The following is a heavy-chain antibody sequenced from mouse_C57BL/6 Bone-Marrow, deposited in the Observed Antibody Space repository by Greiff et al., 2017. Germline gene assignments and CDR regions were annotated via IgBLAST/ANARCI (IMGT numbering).Heavy chain of an antibody. CDR3: TRSRSNYCFDY. J-gene: IGHJ2*01. CDR1: GYTFTDYE. D-gene: IGHD2-5*01. V-gene: IGHV1-15*01. Sequence: VKVVESGAELVRPGASVTLSCKASGYTFTDYEMHWVKQTPVHGLEWIGAIDPETGGTAYNQKFKGKAILTADKSSSTAYMELRSLTSEDSAVYYCTRSRSNYCFDYWGQGTTLTVSS. CDR2: IDPETGGT.